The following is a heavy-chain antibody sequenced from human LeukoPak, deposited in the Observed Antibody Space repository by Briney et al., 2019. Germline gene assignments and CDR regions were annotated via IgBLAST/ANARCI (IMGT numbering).Heavy chain of an antibody. V-gene: IGHV3-23*01. CDR1: GFTFSSYA. CDR3: AKDAPTIAAASTDLYYYYYGMDV. D-gene: IGHD6-13*01. Sequence: PGGSLRLSCAASGFTFSSYAMSWVRQAPGKGLEWVSAISGSGGSTYYADSVKGRFTISRDNSKNTLYLQMNSLRAEDTAVYYCAKDAPTIAAASTDLYYYYYGMDVWGQGTLVTVSS. CDR2: ISGSGGST. J-gene: IGHJ6*02.